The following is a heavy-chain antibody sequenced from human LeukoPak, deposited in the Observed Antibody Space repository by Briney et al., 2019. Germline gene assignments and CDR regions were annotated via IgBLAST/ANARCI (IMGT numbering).Heavy chain of an antibody. V-gene: IGHV3-48*01. J-gene: IGHJ4*02. Sequence: GGSLRLSCAASGFTFSSYSMNWVRQAPGKGLEWVSYISGSSSTIYYADSVKGRFTISRDNVKNSLHLQMNSLRVEDTAVYYCARGDCRSSSCSSSFWGQGTLVTVSS. CDR3: ARGDCRSSSCSSSF. CDR1: GFTFSSYS. CDR2: ISGSSSTI. D-gene: IGHD2-2*01.